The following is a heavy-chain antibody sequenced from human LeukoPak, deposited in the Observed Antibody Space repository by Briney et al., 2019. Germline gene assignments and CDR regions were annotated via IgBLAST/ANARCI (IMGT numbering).Heavy chain of an antibody. D-gene: IGHD3-22*01. CDR2: ISSSSSYI. CDR3: ARDIPEGYYYDSSGYYQFDY. Sequence: GGPLRLSCAASGFTFNSYSMNWVRQAPGKGLEWVSSISSSSSYIYYADSVKGRFTISRDNAKNSLYLQMNSLRAEDTAVYYCARDIPEGYYYDSSGYYQFDYWGQGTLVTVSS. J-gene: IGHJ4*02. V-gene: IGHV3-21*01. CDR1: GFTFNSYS.